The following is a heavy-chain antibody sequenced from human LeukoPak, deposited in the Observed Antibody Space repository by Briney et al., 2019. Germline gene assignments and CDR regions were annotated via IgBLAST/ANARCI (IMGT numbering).Heavy chain of an antibody. CDR2: ISSSGSTI. Sequence: GGSLRLSCAASGFTFSSYGMHWVRQAPGKGLEWVSHISSSGSTIYYADSVKGRFTISRDNAKNLLYLQMISLRAEDTAVYYCARAPYSSGWWFDYWGQGTLVAVSS. V-gene: IGHV3-48*03. CDR1: GFTFSSYG. J-gene: IGHJ4*02. D-gene: IGHD6-19*01. CDR3: ARAPYSSGWWFDY.